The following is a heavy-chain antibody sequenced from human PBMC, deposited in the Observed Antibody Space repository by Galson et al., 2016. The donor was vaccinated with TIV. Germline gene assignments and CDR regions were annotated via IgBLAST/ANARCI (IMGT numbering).Heavy chain of an antibody. CDR3: VRGMGATTYYHYGMDV. CDR2: IIPIFRTS. J-gene: IGHJ6*02. V-gene: IGHV1-69*13. D-gene: IGHD1-26*01. CDR1: GGTFNKYA. Sequence: SVKVSCKASGGTFNKYAISWVRQAPGQGLEWMGGIIPIFRTSRYAQKFQGRVTITADEYMSTVDMELSSLRSEDTAVYYCVRGMGATTYYHYGMDVWGQGTTVTVSS.